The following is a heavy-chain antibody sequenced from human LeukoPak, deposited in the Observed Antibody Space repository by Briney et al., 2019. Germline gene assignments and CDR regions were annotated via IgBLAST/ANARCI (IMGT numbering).Heavy chain of an antibody. V-gene: IGHV3-30*18. CDR2: ISNDGSKA. Sequence: GRSLRPSCAVSGITFSSYDMHWVRQAPGKGLEWVAVISNDGSKAYTADSVKDRFTISRDNSKNTLYLQMTSLRPEDTAVYYCAKDTGSSYHYYGMDVWGPGTTVTVSS. D-gene: IGHD6-13*01. J-gene: IGHJ6*02. CDR1: GITFSSYD. CDR3: AKDTGSSYHYYGMDV.